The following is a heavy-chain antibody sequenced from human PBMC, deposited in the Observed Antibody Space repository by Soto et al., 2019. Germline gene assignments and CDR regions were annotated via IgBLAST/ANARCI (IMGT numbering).Heavy chain of an antibody. D-gene: IGHD1-26*01. CDR2: IRIDSNHI. CDR1: GFIFTSYS. J-gene: IGHJ4*02. V-gene: IGHV3-48*02. Sequence: EVQLVESGGGLVQPGGSLRLSCAASGFIFTSYSMNWVRQAPGKGLEWLSYIRIDSNHIGYADSVRGPFTISSDIAKNSLYLQMNSLRDEDTAVYYCARDLSYAFDYWGQGTLVTVSS. CDR3: ARDLSYAFDY.